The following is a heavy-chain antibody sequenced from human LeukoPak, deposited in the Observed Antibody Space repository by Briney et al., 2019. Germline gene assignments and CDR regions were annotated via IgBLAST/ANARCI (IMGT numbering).Heavy chain of an antibody. CDR2: IIRIFGTA. Sequence: SVEVSCKASGGTFSSYGISWVRQAPGQGLEWMGGIIRIFGTANYAQKFQGRVTITADESTSTAYMELSSLRSEDTAVYYCARGHYYYDTSGYYSHSYMDVWGKGTTVTVSS. J-gene: IGHJ6*03. CDR3: ARGHYYYDTSGYYSHSYMDV. CDR1: GGTFSSYG. D-gene: IGHD3-22*01. V-gene: IGHV1-69*13.